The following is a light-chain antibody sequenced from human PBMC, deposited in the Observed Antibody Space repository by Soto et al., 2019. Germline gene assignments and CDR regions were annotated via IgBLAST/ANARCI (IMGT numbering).Light chain of an antibody. V-gene: IGKV3-20*01. CDR2: GAS. J-gene: IGKJ4*01. CDR3: QQYGNSPLT. CDR1: QSVSSSY. Sequence: EFVLTQSPGTLSLSPGERATLSCRASQSVSSSYLAWYQQRPGQAPRLLIYGASNRATGIPDRFSGSGSGTDFTLTISRLEPEDFAVYFCQQYGNSPLTFGGGTKVDIK.